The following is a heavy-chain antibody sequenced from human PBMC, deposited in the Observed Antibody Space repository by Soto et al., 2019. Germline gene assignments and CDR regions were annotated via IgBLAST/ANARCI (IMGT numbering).Heavy chain of an antibody. V-gene: IGHV3-23*01. Sequence: EVQLLESGGGLVQPGGSLRLSCAASGFSLGRYAMSWVRQAPGKGLEWISVISASGGSASYADSVKGRFTISKDNSKNTLYLQVNSLRAEDTAVYYCAKDYYYDSTGLFFDCWGQGTLVTVAS. CDR2: ISASGGSA. CDR1: GFSLGRYA. J-gene: IGHJ4*02. CDR3: AKDYYYDSTGLFFDC. D-gene: IGHD3-22*01.